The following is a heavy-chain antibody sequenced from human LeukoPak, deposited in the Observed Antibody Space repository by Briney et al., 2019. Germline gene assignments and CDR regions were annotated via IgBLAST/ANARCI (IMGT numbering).Heavy chain of an antibody. D-gene: IGHD2-15*01. V-gene: IGHV1-24*01. J-gene: IGHJ5*02. CDR2: FDPEDGET. CDR1: GYTLTYLS. CDR3: ATDRYCSGGSCYSGVDWFDP. Sequence: ASVKVSCKVSGYTLTYLSMHWVRQAPGKGLEWMGGFDPEDGETIYAQKFQGRVTMTEDTSTDTAYMELSSLRSEDTAVYYCATDRYCSGGSCYSGVDWFDPWGQGTLVTVSS.